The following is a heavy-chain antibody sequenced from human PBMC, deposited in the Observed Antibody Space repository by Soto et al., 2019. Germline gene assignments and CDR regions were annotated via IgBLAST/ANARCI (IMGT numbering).Heavy chain of an antibody. J-gene: IGHJ4*02. D-gene: IGHD6-19*01. CDR2: IYSSGTT. V-gene: IGHV3-53*01. Sequence: EVQLVESGGGLIQPGGSLRLSCAASGLTVSSNYMNWVRQAPGKGLEWVSVIYSSGTTYYADSVKGRFTISRDNSKNTLYLQMNSLRAEDTAFYYCARGIAVAGFYFDSWGQGTQVTVSS. CDR3: ARGIAVAGFYFDS. CDR1: GLTVSSNY.